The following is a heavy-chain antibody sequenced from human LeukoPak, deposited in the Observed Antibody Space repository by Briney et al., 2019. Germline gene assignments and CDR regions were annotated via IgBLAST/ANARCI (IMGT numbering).Heavy chain of an antibody. D-gene: IGHD1-1*01. CDR3: ARDPEGELKPYFDY. CDR2: INAGNGNT. V-gene: IGHV1-3*01. Sequence: ASVKVSCKASGYTFTSYAMHWVRQAPGQRLEWMGWINAGNGNTKYSQKFQGRVTITRDTSASTAYMELSSLRSEDTAVYYCARDPEGELKPYFDYWGQGTLVTVSS. CDR1: GYTFTSYA. J-gene: IGHJ4*02.